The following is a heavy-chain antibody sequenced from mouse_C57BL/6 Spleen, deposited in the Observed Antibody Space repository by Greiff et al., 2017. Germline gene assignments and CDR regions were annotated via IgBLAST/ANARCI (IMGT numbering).Heavy chain of an antibody. CDR2: INPNNGGT. Sequence: EVQLQQSGPELVKPGASVKISCKASGYTFTDYYMNWVKQSHGKSLEWIGDINPNNGGTSYNQKFKGKATLTVDKSSSTAYMELRSLTSEDSAVYYCARSEGNYVGFAYWGQGTLVTVSA. CDR1: GYTFTDYY. V-gene: IGHV1-26*01. D-gene: IGHD2-1*01. CDR3: ARSEGNYVGFAY. J-gene: IGHJ3*01.